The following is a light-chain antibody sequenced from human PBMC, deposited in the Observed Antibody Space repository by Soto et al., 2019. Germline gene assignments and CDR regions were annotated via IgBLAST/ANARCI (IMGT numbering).Light chain of an antibody. J-gene: IGKJ2*01. CDR3: QQYNSYTGMYT. Sequence: DIQMTQSPSTLSASVGDRVTITCRASQSISEWLAWYQQKPGKAPKPLIYKASSLESGVPSRFXXSGSGTEFTLTISSLQPDDFATYYCQQYNSYTGMYTFGQGTKLEIK. V-gene: IGKV1-5*03. CDR1: QSISEW. CDR2: KAS.